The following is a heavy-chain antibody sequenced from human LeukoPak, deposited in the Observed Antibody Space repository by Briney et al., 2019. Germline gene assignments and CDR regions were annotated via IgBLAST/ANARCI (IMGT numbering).Heavy chain of an antibody. V-gene: IGHV1-69*04. CDR2: IIPILGIA. D-gene: IGHD6-19*01. CDR1: GGTFSSYA. J-gene: IGHJ4*02. CDR3: ARGSSGWRVRSDY. Sequence: SVKVSCKASGGTFSSYAISWVRQAPGQGLEWMGRIIPILGIANYAQKFQGRVTITADKSTSTAYMELSSLRSEDTAVYYCARGSSGWRVRSDYWGQGTLVTVSS.